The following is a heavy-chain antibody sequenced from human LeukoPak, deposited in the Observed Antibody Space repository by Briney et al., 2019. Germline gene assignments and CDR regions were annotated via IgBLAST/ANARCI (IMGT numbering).Heavy chain of an antibody. CDR1: GFTFSSYG. J-gene: IGHJ4*02. CDR3: AGGQGFLIEL. CDR2: IKQDGSDT. V-gene: IGHV3-7*01. Sequence: GGSLRLSCAASGFTFSSYGMNWVRQAPGKGLEWVAIIKQDGSDTHYVDSVKGRLTISRDNAKNSLYLQINNLRAEDTAVYYCAGGQGFLIELWGQGTLVTVSS. D-gene: IGHD3-3*01.